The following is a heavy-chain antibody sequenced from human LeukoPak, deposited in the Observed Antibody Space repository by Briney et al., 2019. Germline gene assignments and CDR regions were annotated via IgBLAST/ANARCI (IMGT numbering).Heavy chain of an antibody. CDR1: GFIFDDYA. J-gene: IGHJ5*01. CDR3: AKWNRQPLVKGWFDS. Sequence: GGSLRLSCEASGFIFDDYALHWVRLAPGKGLEWVSGINGIGGSTAYADSVKGRFTISRDNAKNSLYLQMNSLRVEDTALYFCAKWNRQPLVKGWFDSWGQGTLVTVSS. CDR2: INGIGGST. V-gene: IGHV3-9*01. D-gene: IGHD6-13*01.